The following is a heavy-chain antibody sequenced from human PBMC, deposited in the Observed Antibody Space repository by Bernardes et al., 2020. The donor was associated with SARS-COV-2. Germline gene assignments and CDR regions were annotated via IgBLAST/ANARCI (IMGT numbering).Heavy chain of an antibody. Sequence: GGSLRLSCVASGFTFSNYLFSWFRQAPGKGLEWVAVITSHGSNKYYADSVKGRFTISRDDSKNSLYLQVNSLRVEDTAIYYCAREFPYCISGICYSNGMDVWGKGTTVTVSS. CDR3: AREFPYCISGICYSNGMDV. V-gene: IGHV3-30*03. CDR2: ITSHGSNK. J-gene: IGHJ6*04. D-gene: IGHD2-2*01. CDR1: GFTFSNYL.